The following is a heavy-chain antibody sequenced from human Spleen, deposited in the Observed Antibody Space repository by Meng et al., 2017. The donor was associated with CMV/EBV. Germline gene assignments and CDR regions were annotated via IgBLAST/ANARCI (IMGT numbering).Heavy chain of an antibody. D-gene: IGHD3-22*01. V-gene: IGHV3-66*01. Sequence: GESLKISCVASGFTVGSNYLTWVRQAPGKGLAWVSLVYHGGTTKYADSVKGRFTTSRDNAKNTLYLEMNSLRVEDTAMYFCARALLQPPYYFDSWGQGTLVTVSS. CDR1: GFTVGSNY. CDR2: VYHGGTT. CDR3: ARALLQPPYYFDS. J-gene: IGHJ4*02.